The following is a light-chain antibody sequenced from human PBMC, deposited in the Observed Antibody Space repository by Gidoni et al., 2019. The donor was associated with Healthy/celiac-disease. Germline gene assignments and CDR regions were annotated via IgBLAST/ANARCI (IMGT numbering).Light chain of an antibody. V-gene: IGLV3-1*01. CDR2: QDS. CDR3: QAWDSSTAHVV. J-gene: IGLJ2*01. Sequence: SYALPQPPSVSVSPGQTASITCSGDKSGDKYACWYQQKPGQSPVPVIYQDSKRPSGIPERFSGSNSGNTATLTISGTQAMDEADYYCQAWDSSTAHVVFGGGTKLTVL. CDR1: KSGDKY.